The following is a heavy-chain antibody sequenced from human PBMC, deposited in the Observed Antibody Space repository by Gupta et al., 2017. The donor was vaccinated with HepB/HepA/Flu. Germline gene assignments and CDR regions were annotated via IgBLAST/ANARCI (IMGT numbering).Heavy chain of an antibody. V-gene: IGHV4-39*01. J-gene: IGHJ5*02. D-gene: IGHD6-13*01. CDR3: ARHASAAGTRWDWFDP. CDR1: GGSIRSSSYY. CDR2: IYYSGST. Sequence: QLQLQESGPGLVKPSETLSLICPVSGGSIRSSSYYWGWIRQPPGKGLEWIGSIYYSGSTYYNPSLKSRVTISVDTSKNQFSLKLSSVTAADTATYYCARHASAAGTRWDWFDPWGQGTLVTVSS.